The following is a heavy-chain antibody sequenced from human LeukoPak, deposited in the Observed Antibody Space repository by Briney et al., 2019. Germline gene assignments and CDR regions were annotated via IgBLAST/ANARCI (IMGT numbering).Heavy chain of an antibody. CDR3: ARVSVMVRGVIIDY. D-gene: IGHD3-10*01. CDR2: IYYSGST. Sequence: SETLSLTCTVSGGSISSYYWSWIRQPPGKGLEWIGYIYYSGSTNYNPSLKSRVTISVDTSKNQFSLKLSSVTAADTAVYCCARVSVMVRGVIIDYWGQGTLVTVSS. J-gene: IGHJ4*02. CDR1: GGSISSYY. V-gene: IGHV4-59*01.